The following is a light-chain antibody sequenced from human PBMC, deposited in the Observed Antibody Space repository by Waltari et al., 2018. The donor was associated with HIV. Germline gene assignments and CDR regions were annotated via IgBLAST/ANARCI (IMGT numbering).Light chain of an antibody. CDR2: RDN. CDR1: SANIGNT. CDR3: AAWDDILSGWV. V-gene: IGLV1-47*01. Sequence: QSVLTQPPSASGTPGQRVTISCSGSSANIGNTVYWYQQLPGTAPKVLIYRDNQLPSGVPVRFAVSRSGTSASLDVSGLRSEDEATYFCAAWDDILSGWVFGGGTKLTVL. J-gene: IGLJ3*02.